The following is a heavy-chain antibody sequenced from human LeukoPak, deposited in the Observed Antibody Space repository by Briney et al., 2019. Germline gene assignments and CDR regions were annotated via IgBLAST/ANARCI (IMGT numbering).Heavy chain of an antibody. CDR3: ARFAFSSLRLDY. CDR1: GASISANNYY. J-gene: IGHJ4*02. D-gene: IGHD3-16*01. Sequence: SETLSLTCNVSGASISANNYYWTWIRQPAGKGLEWIGRIYTDGITNYSPSLKSRVTIFLDKPKNQLSLKLTSMTAADTAVYYCARFAFSSLRLDYWGQGAQVIVSS. V-gene: IGHV4-61*02. CDR2: IYTDGIT.